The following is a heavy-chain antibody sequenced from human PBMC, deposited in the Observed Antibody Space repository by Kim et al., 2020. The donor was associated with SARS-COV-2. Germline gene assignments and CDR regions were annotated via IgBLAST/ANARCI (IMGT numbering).Heavy chain of an antibody. V-gene: IGHV1-3*04. J-gene: IGHJ4*02. CDR2: INSGDGNT. Sequence: ASVKVSCKASGYTFSKNGIDWVRQAPGERLEWMGWINSGDGNTEYSEKFYDRLTITRDTSASASYLELSRLTSEDSGVYYFARGGPFSGSGSPFDYWGQG. D-gene: IGHD3-10*01. CDR1: GYTFSKNG. CDR3: ARGGPFSGSGSPFDY.